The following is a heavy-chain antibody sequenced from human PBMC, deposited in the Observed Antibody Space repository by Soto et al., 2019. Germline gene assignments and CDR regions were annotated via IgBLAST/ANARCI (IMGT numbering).Heavy chain of an antibody. Sequence: QITLKESGPTLVKPTQTLTLTCTFSGFSLSTSGVGVGWIRQPPGKALEWLALIYWDDDKRYSPSLKSRLTITKDTSKHQVVLTMTNIDPVDTATYYCARADIVLVPAAPPPLDYWGQGTMVTVSS. CDR2: IYWDDDK. CDR3: ARADIVLVPAAPPPLDY. D-gene: IGHD2-2*01. J-gene: IGHJ4*02. CDR1: GFSLSTSGVG. V-gene: IGHV2-5*02.